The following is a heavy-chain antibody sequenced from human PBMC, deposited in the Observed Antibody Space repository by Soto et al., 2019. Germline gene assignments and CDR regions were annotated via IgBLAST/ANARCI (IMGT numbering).Heavy chain of an antibody. V-gene: IGHV4-34*01. J-gene: IGHJ6*02. CDR1: GGSFSGYY. CDR3: ARPLTDYSSSWYAYGMDV. CDR2: INHSGST. Sequence: SETLSLTCAVYGGSFSGYYWSWIRQPPGKGLEWIGEINHSGSTNYNPSLKSRVTISVDTSKNQFSLKLSSVTAADTAVYYCARPLTDYSSSWYAYGMDVWGQGTTVTVSS. D-gene: IGHD6-13*01.